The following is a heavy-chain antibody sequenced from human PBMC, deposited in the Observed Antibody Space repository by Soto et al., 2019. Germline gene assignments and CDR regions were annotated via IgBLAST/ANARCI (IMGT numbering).Heavy chain of an antibody. D-gene: IGHD6-13*01. V-gene: IGHV4-34*01. J-gene: IGHJ4*02. CDR2: INHSGST. Sequence: QVQLQQWGAGLLKPSETLSLTCAVYGGSFSGYYWSWIRQPPGKGLEWIGEINHSGSTNYNPSLKSRVTXSXXTSKNQFSLKLSSVTAADTAVYYCARRVGGIAAAQWGQGTLVTVSS. CDR1: GGSFSGYY. CDR3: ARRVGGIAAAQ.